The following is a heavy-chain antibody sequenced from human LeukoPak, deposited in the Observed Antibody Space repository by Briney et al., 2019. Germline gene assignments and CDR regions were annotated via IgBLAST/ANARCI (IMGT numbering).Heavy chain of an antibody. J-gene: IGHJ4*02. Sequence: PSETLSLTCVVSGASVSTSHWNWIRHLPGKGLEWIGCLSYTGKTDYNPSFASRVTISLGTSKNQVSLKLRSVTTADTATYFCSEGYFEPFAHWGQGILVAVSS. CDR2: LSYTGKT. V-gene: IGHV4-59*02. CDR3: SEGYFEPFAH. CDR1: GASVSTSH. D-gene: IGHD2/OR15-2a*01.